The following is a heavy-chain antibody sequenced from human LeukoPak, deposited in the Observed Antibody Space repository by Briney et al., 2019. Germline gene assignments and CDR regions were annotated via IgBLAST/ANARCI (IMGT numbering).Heavy chain of an antibody. CDR3: GPIDY. Sequence: GGSLRLSCTGSGFVFSNYAIHWVRQAPGKGLEWVAVISDDATDTYYADSVEGRISISRDNSKTTVFLQMNSLRAEDTAVYYCGPIDYWGQGTLVTVSS. V-gene: IGHV3-30-3*01. CDR1: GFVFSNYA. CDR2: ISDDATDT. J-gene: IGHJ4*02.